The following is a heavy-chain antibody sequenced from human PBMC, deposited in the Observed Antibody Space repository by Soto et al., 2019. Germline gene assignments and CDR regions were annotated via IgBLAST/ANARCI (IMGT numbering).Heavy chain of an antibody. CDR2: ILPIFDEP. CDR1: GGTLSKFG. D-gene: IGHD5-12*01. CDR3: AKDRSYNLRGYIRPHDASDV. Sequence: QVQLVQSGAELRQPGSSVRVSCKASGGTLSKFGIAWFRQAPGQRPEWMGNILPIFDEPTYAFTLKNRLNLVADKSKYVVFMELGHLASEDTAIYYWAKDRSYNLRGYIRPHDASDVWGQGT. V-gene: IGHV1-69*06. J-gene: IGHJ3*01.